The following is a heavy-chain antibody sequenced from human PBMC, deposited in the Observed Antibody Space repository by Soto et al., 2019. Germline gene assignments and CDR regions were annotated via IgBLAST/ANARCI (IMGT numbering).Heavy chain of an antibody. CDR3: ARSVFP. Sequence: LETLSLTCTVSGGSSSSYYWSWIRQPPGKGLEWIGYIYYSGFTYYNPSLKSRVTISVDTSKNQFSLKLSSVTAADTAVYYCARSVFPWGQGTLVTVSS. CDR1: GGSSSSYY. J-gene: IGHJ5*02. V-gene: IGHV4-59*12. CDR2: IYYSGFT.